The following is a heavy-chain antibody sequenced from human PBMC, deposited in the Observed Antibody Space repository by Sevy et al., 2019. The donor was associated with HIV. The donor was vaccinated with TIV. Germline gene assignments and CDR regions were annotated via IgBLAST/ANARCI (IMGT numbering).Heavy chain of an antibody. J-gene: IGHJ4*02. V-gene: IGHV3-23*01. CDR1: GFIFRTYA. Sequence: GGSLRLSCAASGFIFRTYAMTWVRQAPGKGLEWVSTISAGGGSVYYADSVKGRFTISRDNSNNRLYLQMNTLRAEDTAVYSCAREDITGFDYWGRGTLVTVSS. CDR2: ISAGGGSV. D-gene: IGHD3-16*01. CDR3: AREDITGFDY.